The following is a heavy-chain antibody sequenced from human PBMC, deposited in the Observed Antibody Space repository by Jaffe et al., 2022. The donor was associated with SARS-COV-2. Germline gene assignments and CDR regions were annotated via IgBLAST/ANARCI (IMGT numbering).Heavy chain of an antibody. CDR1: GYSFNSHW. D-gene: IGHD6-19*01. CDR2: IYPGDSDS. V-gene: IGHV5-51*01. J-gene: IGHJ4*02. CDR3: ARFMAYSSGCYGDY. Sequence: EVQLVQSGAEVKKPGESLKISCKGSGYSFNSHWIGWVRQMPGKGLEWMGIIYPGDSDSRYSPSFQGQVTISVDKTISTAYLQWSSLKASDTAMYYCARFMAYSSGCYGDYWGQGTLVTVSS.